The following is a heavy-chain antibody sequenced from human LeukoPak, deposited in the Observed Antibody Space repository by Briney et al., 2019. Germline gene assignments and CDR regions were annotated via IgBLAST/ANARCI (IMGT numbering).Heavy chain of an antibody. Sequence: AGGSLRLSFSAPGFPLSDYYMSWSRQAPGKGLEWVSYICSSGSTIYYAHSVERRFTIYRDYDKNSLSLHMNPLRAEDTAVYYCPTEEGQQQMEAFDYWGQRSLVTASS. D-gene: IGHD6-13*01. CDR1: GFPLSDYY. CDR3: PTEEGQQQMEAFDY. J-gene: IGHJ4*02. CDR2: ICSSGSTI. V-gene: IGHV3-11*04.